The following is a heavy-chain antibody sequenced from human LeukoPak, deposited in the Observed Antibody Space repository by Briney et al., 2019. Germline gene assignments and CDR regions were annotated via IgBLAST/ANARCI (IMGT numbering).Heavy chain of an antibody. CDR2: IWYDGSNK. V-gene: IGHV3-33*01. J-gene: IGHJ4*02. D-gene: IGHD3-9*01. CDR1: GFTFSSYG. Sequence: GGSLRLSCAASGFTFSSYGMHWVRQAPGKGLEWVAVIWYDGSNKYYADSVKGRFTISRDNSKNTLYLQMNSLRAEDTAVYYCARDCCLRYASGNWGQGTLVTVSS. CDR3: ARDCCLRYASGN.